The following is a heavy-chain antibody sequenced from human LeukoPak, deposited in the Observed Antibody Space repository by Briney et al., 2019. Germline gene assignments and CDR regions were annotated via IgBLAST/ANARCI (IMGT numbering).Heavy chain of an antibody. CDR1: GYSISSGYY. CDR2: IYHSGST. J-gene: IGHJ4*02. D-gene: IGHD6-19*01. V-gene: IGHV4-38-2*01. CDR3: AGSYSSGLDPFDY. Sequence: SVTLTLTCAVSGYSISSGYYWGWIRQPPGKGLEWIGSIYHSGSTYYNPSLKSRVTISVDTSKNQFSLKLSSVTAADTAVYYCAGSYSSGLDPFDYWGQGTLVTVSS.